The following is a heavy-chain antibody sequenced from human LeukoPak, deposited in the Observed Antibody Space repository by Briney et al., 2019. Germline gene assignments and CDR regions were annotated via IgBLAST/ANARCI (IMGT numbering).Heavy chain of an antibody. V-gene: IGHV4-34*01. CDR2: INHSGST. CDR3: ARGTVDLSSWSNNWFDP. D-gene: IGHD6-13*01. CDR1: GGSFSGYY. Sequence: PSETLSLTCAVYGGSFSGYYWSWIRQPPGKGLEWIGEINHSGSTNYNPSLKSRVTISVDTSKNQFSLKLSSVTAADTAVYYCARGTVDLSSWSNNWFDPWGQGTLVTVSS. J-gene: IGHJ5*02.